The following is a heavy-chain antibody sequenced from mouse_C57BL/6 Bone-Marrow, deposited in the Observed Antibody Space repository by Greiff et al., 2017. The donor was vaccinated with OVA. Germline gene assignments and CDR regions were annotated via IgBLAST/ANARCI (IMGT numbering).Heavy chain of an antibody. V-gene: IGHV1-19*01. J-gene: IGHJ2*01. D-gene: IGHD1-1*01. CDR2: INPYNGGT. Sequence: VQLQQSGPVLVKPGASVKMSCKASGYTFTDYYMNWVKQSHGKSLEWIGVINPYNGGTSYNQKFKGKATLTVDKSSSTAYMELNSLTSEDSAVYYCARRGIYVDYFDYWGQGTTLTVSS. CDR3: ARRGIYVDYFDY. CDR1: GYTFTDYY.